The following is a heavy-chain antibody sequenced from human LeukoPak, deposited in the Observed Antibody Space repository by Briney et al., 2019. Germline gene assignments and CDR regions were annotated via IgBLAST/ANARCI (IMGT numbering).Heavy chain of an antibody. V-gene: IGHV4-4*07. D-gene: IGHD1-14*01. CDR2: IYSSGTT. CDR1: GGSINSYY. CDR3: ARDVRYHVGWFDP. J-gene: IGHJ5*02. Sequence: PSETLSLTCTVSGGSINSYYWRWIRQPAGKGLEWIGRIYSSGTTNYNPSLKSRVTISVDESKNQFSLRVTSVTAADTAMYYCARDVRYHVGWFDPWGQGILVTVSS.